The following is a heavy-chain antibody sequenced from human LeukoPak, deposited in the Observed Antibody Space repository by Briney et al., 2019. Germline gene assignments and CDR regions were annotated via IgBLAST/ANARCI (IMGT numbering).Heavy chain of an antibody. J-gene: IGHJ6*02. Sequence: PSETLSLTCTVSGGSISSYYWSWIRQPAGKGLEWIGRIYTSGSTNYNPSLKSRVTISVDTSKNQFSLKLSSVTAADTAVYYCARTSSSGWYVDGMDVWGQGTTVTVSS. CDR2: IYTSGST. CDR1: GGSISSYY. CDR3: ARTSSSGWYVDGMDV. D-gene: IGHD6-19*01. V-gene: IGHV4-4*07.